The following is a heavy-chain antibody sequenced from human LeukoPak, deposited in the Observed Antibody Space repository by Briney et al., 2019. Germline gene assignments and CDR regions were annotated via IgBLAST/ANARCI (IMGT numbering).Heavy chain of an antibody. CDR2: INPNSGGT. V-gene: IGHV1-2*02. J-gene: IGHJ4*02. D-gene: IGHD3-10*01. CDR1: GYTFTGYY. CDR3: ARLYRRFGESDDY. Sequence: GASVKVSCKASGYTFTGYYIHWVRQAPGQGLEWMGWINPNSGGTNYAQKFQVRGTMTRDTSISTAYMELSRLRSDDTAVYYCARLYRRFGESDDYWGQGTLVTVSS.